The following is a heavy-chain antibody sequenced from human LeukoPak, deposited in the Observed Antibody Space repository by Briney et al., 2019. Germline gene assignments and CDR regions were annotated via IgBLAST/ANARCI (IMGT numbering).Heavy chain of an antibody. V-gene: IGHV1-18*01. Sequence: ASVKVSCKASGYTFTSYGISWVRQAPGQGLQWMGWISVYNGHTKYPQKLQGRVTTTTDTSTSTAYMELRSLRSDDTAVYFCARGYCSSTSCLGDYWGQGTLVTVSS. CDR1: GYTFTSYG. CDR3: ARGYCSSTSCLGDY. D-gene: IGHD2-2*01. CDR2: ISVYNGHT. J-gene: IGHJ4*02.